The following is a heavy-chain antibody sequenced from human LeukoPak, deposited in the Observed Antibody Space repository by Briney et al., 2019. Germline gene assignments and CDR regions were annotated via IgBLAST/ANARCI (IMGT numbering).Heavy chain of an antibody. Sequence: GASVKVSCKASGYTFTNYGVSWVRQAPGQGLEWMGWISPYNGNTNYAQKFQGRVTVTTDTSTSTAYMELRRLRSDDTAVYYCARDCYYGSGSYYNACGYWGQGTLVTVSS. CDR1: GYTFTNYG. D-gene: IGHD3-10*01. J-gene: IGHJ4*02. V-gene: IGHV1-18*01. CDR3: ARDCYYGSGSYYNACGY. CDR2: ISPYNGNT.